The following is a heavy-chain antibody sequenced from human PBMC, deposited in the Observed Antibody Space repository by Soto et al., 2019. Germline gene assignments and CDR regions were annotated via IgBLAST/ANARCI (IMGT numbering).Heavy chain of an antibody. D-gene: IGHD6-19*01. CDR1: GGSISGGGYS. Sequence: SETVSLTVAVSGGSISGGGYSWSWIRQPPGKGLEWIGYIYHSGSTYYNPSLKSRVTISVDRSKNQFSLKLSSVTAADTAVYYCARVNRIGVPGEGPVYYYYGLDVWGQGTTVTVSS. CDR3: ARVNRIGVPGEGPVYYYYGLDV. V-gene: IGHV4-30-2*01. CDR2: IYHSGST. J-gene: IGHJ6*02.